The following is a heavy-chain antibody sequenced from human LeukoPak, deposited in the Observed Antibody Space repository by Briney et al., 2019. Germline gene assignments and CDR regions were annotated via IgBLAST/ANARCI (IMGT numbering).Heavy chain of an antibody. CDR2: INHSGGT. Sequence: SETLSLTCAVYGGSFTGYYWTWIRQPPGKGLEWIGEINHSGGTNYNPSLKSRVTISGDTSKNQFSLKLNSVTAADTAVYYCVRDEGLSGYPDYWGQGTLVTVSS. D-gene: IGHD3-22*01. CDR1: GGSFTGYY. CDR3: VRDEGLSGYPDY. J-gene: IGHJ4*02. V-gene: IGHV4-34*01.